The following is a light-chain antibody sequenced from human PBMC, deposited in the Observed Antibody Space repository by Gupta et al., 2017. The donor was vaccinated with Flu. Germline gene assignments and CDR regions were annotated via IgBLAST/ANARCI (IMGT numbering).Light chain of an antibody. CDR2: KAS. V-gene: IGKV1-5*03. CDR1: QSISPW. Sequence: PSTLSASVGDRVTITCRASQSISPWLAWFQQKPGKAPKLLIYKASSLESEVPSRFSGSGSGTEFTLTISSLQPDDFATYYCQQENSYSWTFGQGTKVEIK. J-gene: IGKJ1*01. CDR3: QQENSYSWT.